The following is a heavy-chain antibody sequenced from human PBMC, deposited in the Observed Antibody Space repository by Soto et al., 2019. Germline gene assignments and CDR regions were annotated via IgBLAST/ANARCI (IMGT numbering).Heavy chain of an antibody. V-gene: IGHV4-61*01. D-gene: IGHD6-6*01. J-gene: IGHJ6*02. CDR2: INYSGST. CDR3: ARGEQLVSGYYYGTDV. Sequence: PSETLCLTWTFAGCSVSSDSCYLTWIRQPPGKGLEWVGYINYSGSTNYNPSLKSRVTISVDTSKNQFSLNLSSVTAADTAVYYCARGEQLVSGYYYGTDVWGQGTTVTVSS. CDR1: GCSVSSDSCY.